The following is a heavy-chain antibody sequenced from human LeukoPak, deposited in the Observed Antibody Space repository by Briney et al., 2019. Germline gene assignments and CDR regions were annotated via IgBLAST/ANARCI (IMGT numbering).Heavy chain of an antibody. V-gene: IGHV3-53*01. Sequence: PGGSLRLSCAASGFTVSNNYMRWLRQAPGKGLEWVSLIYSNGRTDCTDSVKGRFSISRDNSKNTMYLQMNSPRAEDTAMYYCAGDVGPWGQGTLVTVSS. CDR1: GFTVSNNY. D-gene: IGHD2-15*01. J-gene: IGHJ5*02. CDR2: IYSNGRT. CDR3: AGDVGP.